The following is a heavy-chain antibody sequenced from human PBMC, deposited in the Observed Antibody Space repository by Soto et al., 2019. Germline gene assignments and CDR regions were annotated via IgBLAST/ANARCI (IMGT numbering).Heavy chain of an antibody. J-gene: IGHJ5*02. CDR1: GGSFSGYY. V-gene: IGHV4-34*01. Sequence: SETLSLTCAVYGGSFSGYYWSWIRQPPGKGLEWIGEINHSGSTNYNPSLKSRVTISVDTSKNQFSLKLSSVTAAATAVYYCAREGRSQMYTCFAPWGQETLVTVSS. CDR3: AREGRSQMYTCFAP. CDR2: INHSGST.